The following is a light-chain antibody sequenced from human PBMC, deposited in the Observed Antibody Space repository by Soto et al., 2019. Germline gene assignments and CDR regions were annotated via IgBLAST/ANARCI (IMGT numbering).Light chain of an antibody. CDR2: KAS. Sequence: DIQMTQSPSTLSASVGDRVTITCRASQSISSWLAWYQQKPGKAPKLLIYKASSLESGVPSRFSGSGSVTEFTLTISSLQPDDFATYYCQRYNRYPWTFGQGTKVEIK. V-gene: IGKV1-5*03. CDR1: QSISSW. CDR3: QRYNRYPWT. J-gene: IGKJ1*01.